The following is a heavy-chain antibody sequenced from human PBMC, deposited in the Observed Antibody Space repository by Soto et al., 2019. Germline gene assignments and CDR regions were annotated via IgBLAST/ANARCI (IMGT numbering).Heavy chain of an antibody. CDR2: IIPIFGTA. CDR1: GGTFSSYA. D-gene: IGHD3-22*01. CDR3: ARDRHYYDSSGYYFDY. Sequence: QVQLVQSGAEVKKPGSSVKVSCKASGGTFSSYAISWVRQAPGQGLEWMGGIIPIFGTANYAQKFQGRVTITADESTSTAYMELSSLSSEDTAVYYCARDRHYYDSSGYYFDYWGQGTLVTVSS. J-gene: IGHJ4*02. V-gene: IGHV1-69*01.